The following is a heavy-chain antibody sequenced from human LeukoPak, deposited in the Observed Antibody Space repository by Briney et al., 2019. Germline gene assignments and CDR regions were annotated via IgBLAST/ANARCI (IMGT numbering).Heavy chain of an antibody. CDR3: ARDPASTRSERYAFDI. D-gene: IGHD3-10*01. CDR1: GFTVSSNY. V-gene: IGHV3-53*01. J-gene: IGHJ3*02. Sequence: GGSLRLSCAASGFTVSSNYMSWVRQAPGKGLEWVSVIYSGGSTYYADSVKGRFTISRDNSKNTLYLQMNSLTAEDTAVYCCARDPASTRSERYAFDIWGQGTMVTVSS. CDR2: IYSGGST.